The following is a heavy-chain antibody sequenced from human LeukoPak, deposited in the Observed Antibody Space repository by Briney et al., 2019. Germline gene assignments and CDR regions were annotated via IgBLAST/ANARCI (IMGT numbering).Heavy chain of an antibody. Sequence: GASVKVSCKASGYTFTSYAMHWVRQAPGQRLEWMGWINAGNGNTKYSQKFQGRVTITRDTSASTAYMELSSLRSEDTAVYYCARWDDSSWYYFGYWGQGTLVTVSS. CDR2: INAGNGNT. CDR3: ARWDDSSWYYFGY. CDR1: GYTFTSYA. J-gene: IGHJ4*02. D-gene: IGHD6-13*01. V-gene: IGHV1-3*01.